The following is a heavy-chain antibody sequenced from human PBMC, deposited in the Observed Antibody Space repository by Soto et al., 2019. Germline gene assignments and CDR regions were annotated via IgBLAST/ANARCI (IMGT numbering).Heavy chain of an antibody. Sequence: SGPTLVNPTQTLTLTCTFSGFSLSTSGMRVSWIRQPPGKALEWLARIDWDDDKFYSTSLKTRLTISKDTSKNQVVLTMTNMDPVDTATYYCARTSNYYDSSGYSPGAFDIWGQGTMVTVSS. CDR3: ARTSNYYDSSGYSPGAFDI. V-gene: IGHV2-70*04. D-gene: IGHD3-22*01. J-gene: IGHJ3*02. CDR1: GFSLSTSGMR. CDR2: IDWDDDK.